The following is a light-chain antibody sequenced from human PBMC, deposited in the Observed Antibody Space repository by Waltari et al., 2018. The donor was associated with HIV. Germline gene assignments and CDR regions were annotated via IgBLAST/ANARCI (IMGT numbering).Light chain of an antibody. CDR1: SRDVGSYNL. CDR3: CSYAGSSTSVV. CDR2: EGS. J-gene: IGLJ2*01. Sequence: QSALTQPASVSGSPGQSITISCTGTSRDVGSYNLFSWYQQHPGKAPKLMIYEGSKRPSGVSNRFSGSKSGNTASLTISGLQAEDEADYYCCSYAGSSTSVVFGGGTKLTVL. V-gene: IGLV2-23*01.